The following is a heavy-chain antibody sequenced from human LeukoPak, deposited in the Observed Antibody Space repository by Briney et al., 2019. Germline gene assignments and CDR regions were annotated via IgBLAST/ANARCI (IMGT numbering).Heavy chain of an antibody. CDR3: ARNYDLVTGSLPYAFDI. J-gene: IGHJ3*02. V-gene: IGHV3-23*01. Sequence: GGSLRPSCAASGFTFSSYAMSWVSQAPGKGLEWVSAISGSDSTYYADSVKGRFTFSRDNSKNTLYLQMNSLRAEDTAVYYCARNYDLVTGSLPYAFDIWGQGTMVTVSS. CDR2: ISGSDST. D-gene: IGHD3-9*01. CDR1: GFTFSSYA.